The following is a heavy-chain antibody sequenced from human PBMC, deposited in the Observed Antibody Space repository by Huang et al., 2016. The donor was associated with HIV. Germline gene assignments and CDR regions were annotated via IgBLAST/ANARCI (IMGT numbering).Heavy chain of an antibody. CDR1: GFSFANYA. D-gene: IGHD5-12*01. CDR3: TREYTVAGAFDL. CDR2: ISNDGSSR. V-gene: IGHV3-30-3*01. J-gene: IGHJ3*01. Sequence: QVQLVESGGGVVQPGRSLRLSCAASGFSFANYAMHWVGQGPGKGLEGVTFISNDGSSRYYADSVKGRFTISRDNFKNALYLQMNRLRGDDTAVYYCTREYTVAGAFDLWGQGTMVTVSS.